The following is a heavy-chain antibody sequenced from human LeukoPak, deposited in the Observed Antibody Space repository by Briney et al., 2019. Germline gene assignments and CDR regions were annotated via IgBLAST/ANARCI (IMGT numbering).Heavy chain of an antibody. CDR2: ISSSSTYI. V-gene: IGHV3-21*01. CDR1: GFTFSTYN. CDR3: ARTRITVTTRSWDY. D-gene: IGHD4-17*01. Sequence: GGSLRLSCATSGFTFSTYNMNWVRQAPGKGLEWVSSISSSSTYIYYADSVKGRFTISRDNAKNSLYLQINSLRAEDTAVYYCARTRITVTTRSWDYWGQGTLVTVSS. J-gene: IGHJ4*02.